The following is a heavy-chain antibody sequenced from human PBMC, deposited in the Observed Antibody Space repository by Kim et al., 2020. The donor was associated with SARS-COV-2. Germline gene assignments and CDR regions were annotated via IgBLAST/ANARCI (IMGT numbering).Heavy chain of an antibody. D-gene: IGHD3-10*01. CDR3: ARVRGVIFRGWFYP. J-gene: IGHJ5*02. V-gene: IGHV4-34*01. Sequence: SETLSLTCAVYGGSFSGYYWSWIRQPPGKGLEWIGEINHSGSTNYNPSLKSRVTISVDTSKNQFSLKLSSVTAADTAVYYCARVRGVIFRGWFYPWGQGTLVTVSS. CDR1: GGSFSGYY. CDR2: INHSGST.